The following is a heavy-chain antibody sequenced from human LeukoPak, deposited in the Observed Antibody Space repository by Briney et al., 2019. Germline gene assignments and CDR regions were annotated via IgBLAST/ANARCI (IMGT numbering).Heavy chain of an antibody. CDR1: GFTFSSYW. V-gene: IGHV3-7*01. CDR3: ARQAEYYYDSSGYYSQARPFDY. J-gene: IGHJ4*02. Sequence: GGSLRLSCAASGFTFSSYWMSWVRQAPGKGLEWVANIKQDGSEKYYVDSVKGRFTISRDNAKNSLYLQMNSLRAEDTAVYYCARQAEYYYDSSGYYSQARPFDYWGQGTLVTVSS. CDR2: IKQDGSEK. D-gene: IGHD3-22*01.